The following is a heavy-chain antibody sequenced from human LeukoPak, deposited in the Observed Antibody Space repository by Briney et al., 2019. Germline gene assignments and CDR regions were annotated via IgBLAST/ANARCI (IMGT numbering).Heavy chain of an antibody. CDR3: ARRLTQYDCFDP. D-gene: IGHD2-2*01. CDR2: TYYRSTWYN. J-gene: IGHJ5*02. CDR1: GDSFSSNSVT. V-gene: IGHV6-1*01. Sequence: SRTLSLTCAISGDSFSSNSVTWNRIRQSPSRGLEWLGRTYYRSTWYNDYAVSVRGRITVNPDTSKNQFSLHLNSVTPEDTAVYYCARRLTQYDCFDPWGQGILVTVSS.